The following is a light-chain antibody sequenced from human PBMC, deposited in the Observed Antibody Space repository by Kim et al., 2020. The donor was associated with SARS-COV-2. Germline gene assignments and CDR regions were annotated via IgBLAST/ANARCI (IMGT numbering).Light chain of an antibody. J-gene: IGKJ1*01. Sequence: EIVLTQSPGNLSLSPGERATLSCRASQSVSSSYLAWYQQKPGQAPRLLNYGASSRATGIPDRFSGSGSGTDFTLTISRLEPEDCAVYYCQQYGSSRTFGQGTKVDIK. CDR2: GAS. V-gene: IGKV3-20*01. CDR3: QQYGSSRT. CDR1: QSVSSSY.